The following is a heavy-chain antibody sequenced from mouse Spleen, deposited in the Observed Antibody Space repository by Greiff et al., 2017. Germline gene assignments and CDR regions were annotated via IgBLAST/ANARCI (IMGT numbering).Heavy chain of an antibody. V-gene: IGHV1-69*02. CDR2: IDPSDSYI. CDR1: GYTFTSYW. J-gene: IGHJ2*01. CDR3: ARGANGNYFFDY. Sequence: QVQLQQPGAELVKPGASVKLSCKASGYTFTSYWMHWVKQRPGQGLEWIGEIDPSDSYINYNQKFKGKATLTVDKSSSTAYMQLSSLTSEDSAVYYCARGANGNYFFDYWGQGTTLTVSS. D-gene: IGHD2-1*01.